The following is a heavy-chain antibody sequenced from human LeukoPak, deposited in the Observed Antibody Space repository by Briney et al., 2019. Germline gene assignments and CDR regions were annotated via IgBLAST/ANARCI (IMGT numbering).Heavy chain of an antibody. Sequence: GGSLRLSCAASGFTFSGYGMHWVRQAPGKGLEWVAFIRYDGSNKYYADSVKGRFTISRDNSKNTLYLQMNSLRAEDTAVYYCATVPVRGVITTPMYNWFDPWGQGTLVTVSS. CDR2: IRYDGSNK. CDR1: GFTFSGYG. CDR3: ATVPVRGVITTPMYNWFDP. D-gene: IGHD3-10*01. J-gene: IGHJ5*02. V-gene: IGHV3-30*02.